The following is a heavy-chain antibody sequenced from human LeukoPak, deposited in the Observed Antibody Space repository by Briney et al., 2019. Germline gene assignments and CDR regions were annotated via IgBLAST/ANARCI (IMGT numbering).Heavy chain of an antibody. V-gene: IGHV1-46*01. D-gene: IGHD2/OR15-2a*01. CDR1: GYTFTTHY. CDR3: ARDCSSTTCQGPVLDF. Sequence: GASVTVSCTPSGYTFTTHYVHWVRQAPGQGLEWMGIIHPSGGNSRNTQNFQGRVTMTRDTSTSTVYLELSSLRSEDTAVYYCARDCSSTTCQGPVLDFWGQGTLVTVSS. CDR2: IHPSGGNS. J-gene: IGHJ4*02.